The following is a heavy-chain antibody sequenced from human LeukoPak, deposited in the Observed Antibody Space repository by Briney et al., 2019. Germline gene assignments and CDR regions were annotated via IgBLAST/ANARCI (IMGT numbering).Heavy chain of an antibody. CDR2: INPNSGGT. D-gene: IGHD1-26*01. J-gene: IGHJ4*02. CDR1: GYTFTGYY. V-gene: IGHV1-2*02. Sequence: VASVKVSCKASGYTFTGYYMHWVRQAPGQGLAWMGWINPNSGGTNYAQKFQGRVTMTRDTSISTAYMELSRLRSDDTAVYYCARDGFGFRGSRGNYWGQGTLVTVSS. CDR3: ARDGFGFRGSRGNY.